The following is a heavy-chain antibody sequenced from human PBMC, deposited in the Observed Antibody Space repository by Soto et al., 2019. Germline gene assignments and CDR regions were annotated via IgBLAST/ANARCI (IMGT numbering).Heavy chain of an antibody. CDR2: ISPSGTT. J-gene: IGHJ4*02. V-gene: IGHV4-34*01. D-gene: IGHD6-6*01. CDR3: ARAPKVSGSAQTRPDF. Sequence: SETLSLTCAVYGASLSDNYCNWLRQPPGRGLEWIGEISPSGTTNYSPSLKSRVSISVDTSKNQFSLNLTSLTAADTAVYYCARAPKVSGSAQTRPDFWGQGSLVTVSS. CDR1: GASLSDNY.